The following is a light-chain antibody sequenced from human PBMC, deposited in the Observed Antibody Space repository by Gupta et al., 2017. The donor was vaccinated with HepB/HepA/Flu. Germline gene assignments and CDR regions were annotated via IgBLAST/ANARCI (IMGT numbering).Light chain of an antibody. V-gene: IGKV1-39*01. J-gene: IGKJ1*01. CDR2: AAS. CDR3: QQSYSTTWK. CDR1: QSISSY. Sequence: DIQMTQSPSSLSASVGDRVTITCRASQSISSYLNWYQQKPGKAPKLLIYAASSLQRGVPSRFSGSGSGTDFTLTISSLKPEDFATYYCQQSYSTTWKFGQGTKVEIK.